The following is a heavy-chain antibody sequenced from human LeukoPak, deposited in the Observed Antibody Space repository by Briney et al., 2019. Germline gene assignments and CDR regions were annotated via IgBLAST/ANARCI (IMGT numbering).Heavy chain of an antibody. D-gene: IGHD2-15*01. CDR3: ARGIVVVVAATREFGDC. CDR1: GYTFTGYY. V-gene: IGHV1-2*02. J-gene: IGHJ4*02. Sequence: ASVKVSCKASGYTFTGYYMHWVRQAPGQGLEWMGWINPNSGGTNYARKFQGRVTMTRDTSISTAYMELSRLRSDDTAVYYCARGIVVVVAATREFGDCWGQGTLVTVSS. CDR2: INPNSGGT.